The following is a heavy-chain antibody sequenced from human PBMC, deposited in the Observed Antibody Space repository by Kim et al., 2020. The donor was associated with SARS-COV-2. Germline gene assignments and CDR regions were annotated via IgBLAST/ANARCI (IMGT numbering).Heavy chain of an antibody. J-gene: IGHJ4*02. Sequence: GGSLRLSCAASGFTFSGYDLNWVRQAPGKGLEWVSFISSSGSTIYYADSVKGRFIISRDNAKNSLYLQMNSLRAEDTAVDYCAREVFGAFDYWGQGTLVTVSS. CDR2: ISSSGSTI. V-gene: IGHV3-48*03. CDR1: GFTFSGYD. CDR3: AREVFGAFDY. D-gene: IGHD3-10*02.